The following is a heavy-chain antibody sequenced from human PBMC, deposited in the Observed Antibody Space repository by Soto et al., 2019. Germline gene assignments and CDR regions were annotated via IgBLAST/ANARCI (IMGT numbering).Heavy chain of an antibody. CDR1: GCSFTKYH. D-gene: IGHD1-1*01. Sequence: GASVKVSCKASGCSFTKYHMHWVRQAPGQGLEWMGWINPGSGVTNQAQKFQGRVTMTRDTSITTTYMELNSLTSDDTAVYYGARVAGHKNARFDTWGQGALVTVSS. CDR2: INPGSGVT. CDR3: ARVAGHKNARFDT. V-gene: IGHV1-2*02. J-gene: IGHJ4*02.